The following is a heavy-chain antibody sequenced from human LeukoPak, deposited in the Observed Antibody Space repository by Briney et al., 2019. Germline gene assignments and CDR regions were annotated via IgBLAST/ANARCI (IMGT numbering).Heavy chain of an antibody. V-gene: IGHV4-59*01. Sequence: PSETLSLTCTVSGGSISRYYRIWIRQPPGKGLEWVGVLYYSGSTKYKPSIKKRLAISVETSKLQFSLKLSSGKAADSAVYYCARERPRIAHNWGQATLVT. D-gene: IGHD6-13*01. CDR3: ARERPRIAHN. CDR2: LYYSGST. CDR1: GGSISRYY. J-gene: IGHJ4*02.